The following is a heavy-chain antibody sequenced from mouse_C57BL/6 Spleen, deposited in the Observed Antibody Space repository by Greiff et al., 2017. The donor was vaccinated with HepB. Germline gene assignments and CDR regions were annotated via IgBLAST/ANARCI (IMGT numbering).Heavy chain of an antibody. J-gene: IGHJ3*01. CDR1: GYAFTNYL. CDR2: INPGSGGT. V-gene: IGHV1-54*01. CDR3: ARVFAY. Sequence: QVQLQQSGAELVRPGTSVKVSCKASGYAFTNYLIEWVKQRPGQGLEWIGVINPGSGGTNYNEKFKGKATLTADKSSSTAYMQLSSLTSEDSAVYFCARVFAYWGQGTLVTVSA.